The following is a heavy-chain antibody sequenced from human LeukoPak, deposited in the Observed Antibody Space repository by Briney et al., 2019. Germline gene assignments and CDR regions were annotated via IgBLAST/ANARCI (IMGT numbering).Heavy chain of an antibody. CDR3: ARIFIRNGYSSYFDC. V-gene: IGHV4-38-2*02. Sequence: SETLSLTCTVSGFSISGGHYWGWVRQPPGAGLEWIGSVYQSGTTYYNPSRKSRVTTSVDMSKNQFSLRLRPVTAADTAVYYCARIFIRNGYSSYFDCWGQGTLVTVSS. CDR2: VYQSGTT. J-gene: IGHJ4*02. CDR1: GFSISGGHY. D-gene: IGHD5-18*01.